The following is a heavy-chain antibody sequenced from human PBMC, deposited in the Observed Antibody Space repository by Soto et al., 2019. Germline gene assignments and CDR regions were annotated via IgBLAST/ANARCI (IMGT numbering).Heavy chain of an antibody. Sequence: GGSLRLSCAASGFTFSSYAMNWVRQAPGKGLEWVSGISSSSSYIYYADSVKGRFTISRDNAKSSLYLQMISLRAEDTAVYYCARGSGSYYWNWFDPWGQGTLVTVSS. J-gene: IGHJ5*02. CDR3: ARGSGSYYWNWFDP. CDR2: ISSSSSYI. D-gene: IGHD1-26*01. V-gene: IGHV3-21*01. CDR1: GFTFSSYA.